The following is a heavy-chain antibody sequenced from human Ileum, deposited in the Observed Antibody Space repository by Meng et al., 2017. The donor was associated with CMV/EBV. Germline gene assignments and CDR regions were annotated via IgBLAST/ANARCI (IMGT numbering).Heavy chain of an antibody. V-gene: IGHV3-23*01. CDR1: GLTFSDFG. CDR2: ISGTAIST. D-gene: IGHD5-18*01. CDR3: ANDRGFRYGVPPR. J-gene: IGHJ4*01. Sequence: GESLKISCTASGLTFSDFGMTWVRQAPGKGLEWVSTISGTAISTYYADSVKGRFIISRDNSKNTLYLQMSSLKVEDTAVYYCANDRGFRYGVPPRWGHGTLVTVSS.